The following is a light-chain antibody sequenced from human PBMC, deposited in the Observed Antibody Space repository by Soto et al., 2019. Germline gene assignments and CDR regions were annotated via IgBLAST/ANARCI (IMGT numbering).Light chain of an antibody. CDR1: QSGNSH. CDR2: GIS. V-gene: IGKV3-15*01. Sequence: EIVMTQSPDTLSVSPGERATLSCRASQSGNSHLAWYQQKPGQAPMLLIYGISTRATGISDRFSGSGSGTEFTLTIRSLQSEDLAVYYCQQHNKWPITFGQGTRLEIK. CDR3: QQHNKWPIT. J-gene: IGKJ5*01.